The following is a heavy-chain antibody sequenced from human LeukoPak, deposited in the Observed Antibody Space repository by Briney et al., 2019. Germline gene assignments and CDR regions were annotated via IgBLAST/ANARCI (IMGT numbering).Heavy chain of an antibody. V-gene: IGHV4-4*02. Sequence: SETLSLTCAVSGGSISSSNWWSWVRQPPGKGLEWIGEIFHGGSTNYNPSLKSRDTISVDKSKNQFSLKLSSVTAADTAVYYCARAYSSSWSYFDYWGQGTLVTVSS. D-gene: IGHD6-13*01. J-gene: IGHJ4*02. CDR3: ARAYSSSWSYFDY. CDR2: IFHGGST. CDR1: GGSISSSNW.